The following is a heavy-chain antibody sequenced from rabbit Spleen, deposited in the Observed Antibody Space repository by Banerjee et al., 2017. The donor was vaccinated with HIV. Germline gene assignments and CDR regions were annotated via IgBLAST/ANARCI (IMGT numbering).Heavy chain of an antibody. J-gene: IGHJ4*01. V-gene: IGHV1S39*01. CDR1: GFTLSSYYM. D-gene: IGHD7-1*01. CDR3: ARFYAGYGDFGYAAM. Sequence: QEHLKESGGGLVQPGGSLKLSCKASGFTLSSYYMNWVRQAPGKGLEWIGYIDPVFGITYYASWVNGRFSISKTSSTTVTLQMTSLTVADTATYFCARFYAGYGDFGYAAMWGPGTLVTVS. CDR2: IDPVFGIT.